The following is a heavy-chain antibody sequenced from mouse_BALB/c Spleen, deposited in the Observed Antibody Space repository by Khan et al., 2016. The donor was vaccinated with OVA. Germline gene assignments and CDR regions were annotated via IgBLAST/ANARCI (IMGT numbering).Heavy chain of an antibody. CDR1: GFSLTNYG. J-gene: IGHJ3*01. Sequence: QVQLQQSGPGLIQPSQSLSITCTVSGFSLTNYGLHWVRQSPGKGLEWLGVIWSGGSTDYNAAFISRLTISKDNSKSQVFFKMNSLQPNDTAIYXCASLYQYGDGFADWGQGTLVTVSA. V-gene: IGHV2-2*02. CDR2: IWSGGST. CDR3: ASLYQYGDGFAD. D-gene: IGHD1-2*01.